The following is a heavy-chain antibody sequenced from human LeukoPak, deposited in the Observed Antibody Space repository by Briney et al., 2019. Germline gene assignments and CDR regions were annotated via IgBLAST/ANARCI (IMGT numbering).Heavy chain of an antibody. J-gene: IGHJ3*02. CDR1: GGSISSSNHY. D-gene: IGHD3-22*01. Sequence: SETLSLTCTVSGGSISSSNHYWGWIRQPPGKGLEWMGSMYYSGGTYSNPSLKSRVSMSVDTSKDQFSLKLSSVTAADTAVYYCARRVTITMLVAPGALDIWGQGIMVIVSS. V-gene: IGHV4-39*07. CDR3: ARRVTITMLVAPGALDI. CDR2: MYYSGGT.